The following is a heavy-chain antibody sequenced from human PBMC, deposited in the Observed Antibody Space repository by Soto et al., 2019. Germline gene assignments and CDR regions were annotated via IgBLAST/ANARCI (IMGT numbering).Heavy chain of an antibody. Sequence: QVQLVQSGAAVKKPGSSVKVSCKASGGTFSSYAISWVRQAPGQGLEWMGGIIPIFGSANYARKFQGRIKITADESTSTAYMELSSLRSEDTAVYYCARGNYYDSSGYFDYWGQGTLVTVSS. D-gene: IGHD3-22*01. CDR3: ARGNYYDSSGYFDY. V-gene: IGHV1-69*01. CDR2: IIPIFGSA. J-gene: IGHJ4*02. CDR1: GGTFSSYA.